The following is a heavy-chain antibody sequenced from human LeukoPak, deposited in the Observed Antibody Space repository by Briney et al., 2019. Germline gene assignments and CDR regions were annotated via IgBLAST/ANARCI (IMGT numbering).Heavy chain of an antibody. CDR2: IIPIFGTA. J-gene: IGHJ4*02. Sequence: SVKVSCKASGGTFSSYAISWVRQAPGQGLEWMGGIIPIFGTANYAQKFQGRVTITTDESTSTAYMELSSLRSEDTAVYYCASMMYALYYFDYWGQGTLVTVSS. D-gene: IGHD2-8*01. V-gene: IGHV1-69*05. CDR1: GGTFSSYA. CDR3: ASMMYALYYFDY.